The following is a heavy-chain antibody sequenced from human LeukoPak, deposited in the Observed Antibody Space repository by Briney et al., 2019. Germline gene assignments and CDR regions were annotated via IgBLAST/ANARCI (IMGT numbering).Heavy chain of an antibody. CDR2: INHSGST. J-gene: IGHJ4*02. CDR3: ARGRGTQYQLLSPFDY. CDR1: GFTFSSYG. V-gene: IGHV4-34*01. D-gene: IGHD2-2*01. Sequence: LRLSCAASGFTFSSYGMHWVRQPPGKGLEWIGEINHSGSTNYNPSLKSRVTISVDTSKNQFSLKLSSVTAADTAVYYCARGRGTQYQLLSPFDYWGQGTLVTVSS.